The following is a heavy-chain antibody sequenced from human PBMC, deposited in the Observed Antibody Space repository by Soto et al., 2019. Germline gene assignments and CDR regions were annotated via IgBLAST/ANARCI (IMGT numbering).Heavy chain of an antibody. CDR2: ISFDGSNK. Sequence: LRLSCATSGFTFSNFGMHWVRQAPGKGLDWVSFISFDGSNKYFADSVKGRFTISGDNSKDTLYLQMNSLRAEDTAIYYCAIPSGLTVTGPDYWGQGTLVTVSS. D-gene: IGHD6-19*01. CDR1: GFTFSNFG. V-gene: IGHV3-33*05. J-gene: IGHJ4*02. CDR3: AIPSGLTVTGPDY.